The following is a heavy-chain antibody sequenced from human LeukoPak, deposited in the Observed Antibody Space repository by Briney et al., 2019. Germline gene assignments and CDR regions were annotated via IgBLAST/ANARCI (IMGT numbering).Heavy chain of an antibody. J-gene: IGHJ4*01. CDR1: DSNFIDYS. D-gene: IGHD5-12*01. Sequence: PAESLSLNCTAPDSNFIDYSMNWVRPAPGKEMEWISYIGMSSGNTKYAESVKGRFTISRDKARNSLYLQMNSLRVEDTAGYYCARDHRYAFDNWGHGTLVTVSS. CDR2: IGMSSGNT. V-gene: IGHV3-48*01. CDR3: ARDHRYAFDN.